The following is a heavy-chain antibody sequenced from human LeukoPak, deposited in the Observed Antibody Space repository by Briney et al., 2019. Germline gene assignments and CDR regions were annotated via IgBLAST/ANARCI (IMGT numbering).Heavy chain of an antibody. V-gene: IGHV4-39*07. Sequence: SETLSLTCTVSGGSISSSSYYWGWIRQPPGKGLEWIGSIYYSGSTYYNPSLKSRVTISVDTSKNQFSLKLSSVTAADTAVYYCARGTPTKYYYYYYYMDVWGKGTTVTVSS. D-gene: IGHD5-24*01. J-gene: IGHJ6*03. CDR3: ARGTPTKYYYYYYYMDV. CDR2: IYYSGST. CDR1: GGSISSSSYY.